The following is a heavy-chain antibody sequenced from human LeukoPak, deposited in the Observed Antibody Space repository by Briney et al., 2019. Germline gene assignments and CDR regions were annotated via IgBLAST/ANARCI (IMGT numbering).Heavy chain of an antibody. CDR3: ATSPGGYKTYDY. V-gene: IGHV1-24*01. D-gene: IGHD5-12*01. Sequence: ASVKVSCKVSGYTLTELSMHWVRQAPGKGLEWMGGFDPEDGETIYAQKFQGRVTMTEDTSTDTAYMELSSLRSEDTAVYYCATSPGGYKTYDYWGQGTLVTVSS. CDR2: FDPEDGET. J-gene: IGHJ4*02. CDR1: GYTLTELS.